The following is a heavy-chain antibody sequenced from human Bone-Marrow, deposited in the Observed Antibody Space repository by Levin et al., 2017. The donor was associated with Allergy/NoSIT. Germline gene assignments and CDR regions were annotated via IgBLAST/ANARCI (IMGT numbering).Heavy chain of an antibody. CDR1: GFTFSSYD. V-gene: IGHV3-13*01. D-gene: IGHD2-2*01. CDR3: ARGAPMTYQLLYMDV. CDR2: IGTAGDT. Sequence: PGGSLRLSCAASGFTFSSYDMHWVRQATGKGLEWVSAIGTAGDTYYPGSVKGRFTISRENAKNSLYLQMNSLRAGDTAVYYCARGAPMTYQLLYMDVWGKGTTVTVSS. J-gene: IGHJ6*03.